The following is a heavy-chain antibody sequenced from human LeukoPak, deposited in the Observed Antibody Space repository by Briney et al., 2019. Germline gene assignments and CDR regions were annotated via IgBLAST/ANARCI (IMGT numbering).Heavy chain of an antibody. CDR1: GGSISSSGYY. CDR2: IYYSGST. CDR3: ARDARLTGATINWFDP. D-gene: IGHD1-7*01. V-gene: IGHV4-39*07. Sequence: SETLSLTCTVSGGSISSSGYYWGWIRQPPGKGLEWIGSIYYSGSTYYNPSLKSRVTISVDTSKNQFSLKLSSVTAADTAVYYCARDARLTGATINWFDPWGQGTLVTVSS. J-gene: IGHJ5*02.